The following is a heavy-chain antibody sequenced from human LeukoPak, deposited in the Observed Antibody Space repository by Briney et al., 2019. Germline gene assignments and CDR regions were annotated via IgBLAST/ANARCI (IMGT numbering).Heavy chain of an antibody. D-gene: IGHD6-13*01. Sequence: QTGGSLRLSCAASGFTFSGCSMNWVRQAPGKGLEWVSYISSGGTTIYYADSVKGRFTASRDNAKNSLYLQMNSLRAEDTAVYYCARDAYSSPEGYFDYWGQGTLVTVSS. CDR2: ISSGGTTI. J-gene: IGHJ4*02. V-gene: IGHV3-48*01. CDR1: GFTFSGCS. CDR3: ARDAYSSPEGYFDY.